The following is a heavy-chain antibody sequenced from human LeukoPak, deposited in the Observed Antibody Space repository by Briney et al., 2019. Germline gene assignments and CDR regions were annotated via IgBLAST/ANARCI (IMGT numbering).Heavy chain of an antibody. J-gene: IGHJ4*02. CDR3: ARDVDTTSY. CDR2: INHSGST. D-gene: IGHD5-18*01. Sequence: KPSETLSLTCAVYGGSFSGYYWNWIRQPPGKGLEWIGEINHSGSTNYNPSLKSRVTISVDTSKNQFSLKLSSATAADTAVYYCARDVDTTSYWGQGTLVTVSS. V-gene: IGHV4-34*01. CDR1: GGSFSGYY.